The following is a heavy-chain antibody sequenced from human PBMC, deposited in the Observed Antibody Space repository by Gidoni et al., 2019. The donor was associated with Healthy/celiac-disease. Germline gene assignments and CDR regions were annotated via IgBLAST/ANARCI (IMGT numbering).Heavy chain of an antibody. CDR3: AREGGTTYYYGSGSSYYYYGMDV. D-gene: IGHD3-10*01. CDR2: INPNSGGT. Sequence: QVQLVQSGAEVKKPGASVKVSCMASGYTFTAYYIHWVRQAPGQGLEWMGWINPNSGGTNYAQKFQGRVTMTRDTSISTAYMELSRLRSDDTAVYYCAREGGTTYYYGSGSSYYYYGMDVWGQGTTVTVSS. CDR1: GYTFTAYY. J-gene: IGHJ6*02. V-gene: IGHV1-2*02.